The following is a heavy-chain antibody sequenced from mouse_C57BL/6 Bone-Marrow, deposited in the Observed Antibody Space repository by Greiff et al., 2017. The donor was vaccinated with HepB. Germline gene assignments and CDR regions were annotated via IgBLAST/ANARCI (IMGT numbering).Heavy chain of an antibody. D-gene: IGHD2-5*01. CDR2: IRLKSDNYAT. V-gene: IGHV6-3*01. CDR1: GFTFSNYW. Sequence: EVKLMESGGGLVQPGGSMKLSCVASGFTFSNYWMNWVRQSPEKGLEWVAQIRLKSDNYATHYAESVKGRFTISRDDSKSSVYLQMNNLRAEDTGIYYCTVLYSNYGFAYWGQGTLVTVSA. J-gene: IGHJ3*01. CDR3: TVLYSNYGFAY.